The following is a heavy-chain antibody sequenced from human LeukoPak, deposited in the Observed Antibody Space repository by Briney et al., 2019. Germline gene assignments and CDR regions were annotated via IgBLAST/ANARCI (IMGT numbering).Heavy chain of an antibody. CDR1: GFTFGDYA. J-gene: IGHJ4*02. V-gene: IGHV3-49*04. D-gene: IGHD2-8*02. CDR3: TTATGGSGYYFDY. CDR2: IRSKAYGGTT. Sequence: GGSLRLSCTASGFTFGDYAMSWVRQAPGKGLEWVGFIRSKAYGGTTEYAASVKGRFTISRDDSKSIAYLQMNSLKTEDTAVYYCTTATGGSGYYFDYWGQGTLVTVSS.